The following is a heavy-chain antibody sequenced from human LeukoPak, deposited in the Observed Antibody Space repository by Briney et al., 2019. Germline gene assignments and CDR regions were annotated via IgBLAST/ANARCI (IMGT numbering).Heavy chain of an antibody. D-gene: IGHD2-15*01. CDR1: GFTVSSND. J-gene: IGHJ3*02. CDR2: IYSGGSP. V-gene: IGHV3-53*01. CDR3: AKSPSGHDAFDI. Sequence: GSLRLSCAASGFTVSSNDMSWVRQAPGKGLEWVSVIYSGGSPYYADSVKGRFTISRDNSKNTLYLQMNSLRAEDTAVYYCAKSPSGHDAFDIWGQGTMVTVSS.